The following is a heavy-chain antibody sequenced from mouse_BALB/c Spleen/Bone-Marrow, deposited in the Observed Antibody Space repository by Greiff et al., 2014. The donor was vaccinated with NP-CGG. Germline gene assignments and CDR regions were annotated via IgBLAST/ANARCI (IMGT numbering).Heavy chain of an antibody. CDR2: IYPGSGRT. CDR1: GYTFTSYW. J-gene: IGHJ2*01. Sequence: LKESGSELVRPGASVKLSCKASGYTFTSYWMHWVRQRHGQGLEWIGNIYPGSGRTYYDEKFKNKVSLTVDTSSSTAYMDLSSLTSEDSAVYYCTRREGAYYGNYVGYFDYWGQGTTLTVSS. CDR3: TRREGAYYGNYVGYFDY. V-gene: IGHV1S22*01. D-gene: IGHD2-10*01.